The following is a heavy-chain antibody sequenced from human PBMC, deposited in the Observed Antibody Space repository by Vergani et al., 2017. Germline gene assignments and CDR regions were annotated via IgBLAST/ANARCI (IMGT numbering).Heavy chain of an antibody. CDR2: INPSGGST. Sequence: QVQLVQSGAEVKKPGASVKVSCKASGYTFTSYYMHWVRQAPGQGLEWMGIINPSGGSTSYAQKFQGRVTMTRDTSTSTVYMELSSLRSEDTAVYYCARDSLYQVSSGYLFDYWGQGTLVTVSS. CDR1: GYTFTSYY. J-gene: IGHJ4*02. D-gene: IGHD3-22*01. CDR3: ARDSLYQVSSGYLFDY. V-gene: IGHV1-46*01.